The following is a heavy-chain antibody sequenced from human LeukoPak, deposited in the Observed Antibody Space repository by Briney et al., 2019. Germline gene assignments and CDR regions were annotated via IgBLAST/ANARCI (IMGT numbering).Heavy chain of an antibody. CDR2: FDPEDGET. CDR1: GYTLTELS. Sequence: ASVKVSCKVSGYTLTELSMHWVRQAPGKGLEWMGGFDPEDGETIYAQKFQGRVTMTEDTSTDTAYMELSSLRSEDTAVYYCATTPKRITMIGTRPAGIDYWGQGTLVTVSS. V-gene: IGHV1-24*01. J-gene: IGHJ4*02. CDR3: ATTPKRITMIGTRPAGIDY. D-gene: IGHD3-10*02.